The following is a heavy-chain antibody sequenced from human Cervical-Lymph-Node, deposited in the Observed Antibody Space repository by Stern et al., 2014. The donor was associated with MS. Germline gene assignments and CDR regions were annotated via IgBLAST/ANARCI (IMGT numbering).Heavy chain of an antibody. J-gene: IGHJ6*02. Sequence: EVQLVESVGGLLQPGGSLRLSCGASGFTFSTYWMHCVLRGPGKGLACVSRINSGGSSTSYTDSVRGRFTISRDNAKNTVDLQMTSLRAEDTAVYYCARSSGASGDAMDVWGQGTTVTVSS. V-gene: IGHV3-74*01. CDR3: ARSSGASGDAMDV. CDR2: INSGGSST. CDR1: GFTFSTYW. D-gene: IGHD2-15*01.